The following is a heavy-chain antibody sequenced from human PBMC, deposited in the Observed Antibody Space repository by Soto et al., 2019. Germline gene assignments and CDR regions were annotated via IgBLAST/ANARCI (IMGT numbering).Heavy chain of an antibody. CDR2: INPFDGSR. Sequence: ASVKVSCKASGYIFTSYYIHWVRQAPGQGLEWMGWINPFDGSRMFAQSFQGRVTMTTDTSTSTAYMELRSLRSDDTAVYYCARSAYYDILTGYYMAYYFDYWGQG. CDR3: ARSAYYDILTGYYMAYYFDY. D-gene: IGHD3-9*01. CDR1: GYIFTSYY. J-gene: IGHJ4*02. V-gene: IGHV1-46*01.